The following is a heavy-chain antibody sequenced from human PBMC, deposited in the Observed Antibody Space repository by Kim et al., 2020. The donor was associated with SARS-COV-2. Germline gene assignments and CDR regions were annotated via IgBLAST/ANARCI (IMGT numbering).Heavy chain of an antibody. CDR3: ARRAKTTIFGVNYWYFDL. J-gene: IGHJ2*01. V-gene: IGHV4-59*13. CDR1: GGSISSYY. CDR2: IYYSGST. D-gene: IGHD3-3*01. Sequence: SETLSLTCTVSGGSISSYYWSWIRQPPGKGLEWIGYIYYSGSTNYNPSLKSRVTISVDTSKNQFSLKRSSVTAADTAVYYCARRAKTTIFGVNYWYFDLWGRGTLVTVSS.